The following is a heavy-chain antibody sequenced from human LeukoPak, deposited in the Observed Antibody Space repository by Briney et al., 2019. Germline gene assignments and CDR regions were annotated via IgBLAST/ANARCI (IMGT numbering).Heavy chain of an antibody. CDR2: ISGSGGST. J-gene: IGHJ4*02. V-gene: IGHV3-23*01. Sequence: PGGSLRLSCAASGFTFSSYAMSWVRQAPGKGLEWVSAISGSGGSTYYADSVKGRFTISRDNSKNTLYLQMNSLRAEDTAVYYCAKDSHVVAATPYYFDDWGQGTLVTVSS. D-gene: IGHD2-15*01. CDR3: AKDSHVVAATPYYFDD. CDR1: GFTFSSYA.